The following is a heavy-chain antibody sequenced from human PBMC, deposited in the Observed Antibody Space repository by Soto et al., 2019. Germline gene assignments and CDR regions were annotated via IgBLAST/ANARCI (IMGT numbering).Heavy chain of an antibody. CDR1: GFTVSTKY. D-gene: IGHD3-16*01. Sequence: EVQLVESGGGLVQPGGSLRLSCAASGFTVSTKYMSWVRQAPGKGLEWVSVIYSGGSTIYADSVRGRFTSYRDNSKNTVNLQMNSLRAEDTAVYYSARDPWAADYLGQGTLVTVSS. J-gene: IGHJ4*02. CDR2: IYSGGST. CDR3: ARDPWAADY. V-gene: IGHV3-66*01.